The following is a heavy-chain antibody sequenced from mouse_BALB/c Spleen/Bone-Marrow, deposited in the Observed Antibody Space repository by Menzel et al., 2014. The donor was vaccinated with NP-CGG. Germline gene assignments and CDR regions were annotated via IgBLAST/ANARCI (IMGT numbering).Heavy chain of an antibody. CDR3: ARWLLRYYAMDD. V-gene: IGHV1-69*02. J-gene: IGHJ4*01. CDR2: IDPSDSYT. D-gene: IGHD2-3*01. Sequence: QVQLQQSGAELVKPGASVKLSCKASGYTFTSYWMHWVKQRPGQGLEWIGEIDPSDSYTNYNQKFKGKATLTVDKSSSTAYMQLSSLTSEDSAVHFCARWLLRYYAMDDWGQGTSVTVSS. CDR1: GYTFTSYW.